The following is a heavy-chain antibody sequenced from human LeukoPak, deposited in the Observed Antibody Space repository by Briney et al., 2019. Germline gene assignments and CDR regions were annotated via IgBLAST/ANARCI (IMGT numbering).Heavy chain of an antibody. V-gene: IGHV3-74*01. CDR2: INGDGRNI. CDR1: GFTFSSYW. D-gene: IGHD6-13*01. Sequence: GGSLRLSCVASGFTFSSYWMHWVRQDPRKGLVWVSRINGDGRNINYADSVRGRFTISRDNAKNTLYLQMNSLRAEDTAVYYCAKDLRLGYSSSWYYFDYWGQGTLVTVSS. CDR3: AKDLRLGYSSSWYYFDY. J-gene: IGHJ4*02.